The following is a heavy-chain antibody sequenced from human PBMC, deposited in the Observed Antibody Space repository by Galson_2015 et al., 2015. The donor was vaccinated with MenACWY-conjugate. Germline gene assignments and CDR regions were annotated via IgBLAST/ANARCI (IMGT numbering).Heavy chain of an antibody. CDR2: IDPHNSKT. D-gene: IGHD1-26*01. V-gene: IGHV5-51*01. Sequence: QSGAEVKKPGESLKISCKGSGYSFTNYWIGWVRQMPGRGLEWMGLIDPHNSKTRYSPAFEGQVTISADKSISTAYLQWNSLQASDTAMYYCARHPPGGRGMDVWGQGTTVTVSS. CDR3: ARHPPGGRGMDV. J-gene: IGHJ6*02. CDR1: GYSFTNYW.